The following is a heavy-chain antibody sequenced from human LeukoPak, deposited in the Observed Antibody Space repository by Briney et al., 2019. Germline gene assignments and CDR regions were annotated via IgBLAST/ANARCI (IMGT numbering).Heavy chain of an antibody. Sequence: SETLSLTCTVSGGSISSGSYYWSWIRQPAGKGLEWIGRIYTSGSTNYNPSLKSRVTISVDTSKNQFSLKPSSVTAADTAVYYCARGRGSCSSTSCYIRFDPWGQGTLVTVSS. D-gene: IGHD2-2*02. CDR3: ARGRGSCSSTSCYIRFDP. CDR1: GGSISSGSYY. J-gene: IGHJ5*02. V-gene: IGHV4-61*02. CDR2: IYTSGST.